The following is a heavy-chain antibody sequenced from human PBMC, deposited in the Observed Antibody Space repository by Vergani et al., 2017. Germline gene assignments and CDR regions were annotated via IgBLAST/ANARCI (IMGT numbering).Heavy chain of an antibody. V-gene: IGHV4-59*01. CDR1: GGSISSYY. J-gene: IGHJ6*02. CDR2: IYYSGST. Sequence: QVQLQESGPGLVKPSETLSLTCTVSGGSISSYYWSWIRQPPGKGLEWIGYIYYSGSTNYNPSLKSRVTISVDTSKNQFSLKLSSVTAADTAVYYCARDIGHSSSWRENYYYYGMYVWGQGTTVTVSS. D-gene: IGHD6-13*01. CDR3: ARDIGHSSSWRENYYYYGMYV.